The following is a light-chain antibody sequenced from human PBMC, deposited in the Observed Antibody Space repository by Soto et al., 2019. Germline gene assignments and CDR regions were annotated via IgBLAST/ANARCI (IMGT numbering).Light chain of an antibody. J-gene: IGKJ1*01. CDR1: QSVSNNY. CDR3: HQYGSSGT. Sequence: EIVLTQSPGTLSLSPRERATLSCRASQSVSNNYLAWYQQKPGQAPRLLIYGASNRATGIPDRFSGSGSGTDFTLTISRLEPEDFAVYYCHQYGSSGTFGQGTKVDIK. V-gene: IGKV3-20*01. CDR2: GAS.